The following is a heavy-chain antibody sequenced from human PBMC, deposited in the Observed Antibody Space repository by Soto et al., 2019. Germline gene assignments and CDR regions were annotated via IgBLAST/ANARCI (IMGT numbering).Heavy chain of an antibody. V-gene: IGHV1-8*01. D-gene: IGHD6-13*01. CDR2: MNTNSGNT. Sequence: QVQLVQSGAEVKKPGASVKVSCKASGYTFTSYDINWVRQATGQGLEWMGWMNTNSGNTGYAQKCQGRVTMTRNTSRSTAYMELSSLRSEDTAVYYCARGPGSWYYYYMDVWGKGTTVTVSS. J-gene: IGHJ6*03. CDR1: GYTFTSYD. CDR3: ARGPGSWYYYYMDV.